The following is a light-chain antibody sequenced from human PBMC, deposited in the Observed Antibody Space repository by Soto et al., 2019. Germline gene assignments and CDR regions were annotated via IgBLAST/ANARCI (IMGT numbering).Light chain of an antibody. CDR3: QQYGSSPPLT. V-gene: IGKV3-20*01. CDR2: SAS. J-gene: IGKJ5*01. Sequence: EIVLTQSPGTLSLSPGERATLSCRASQSVSSSYLAWYQQKPGQAPRLLIYSASSRATGIPDRFSGSGSGTDFTLTISRLEPEYFAVYYCQQYGSSPPLTFGQGTRLEIK. CDR1: QSVSSSY.